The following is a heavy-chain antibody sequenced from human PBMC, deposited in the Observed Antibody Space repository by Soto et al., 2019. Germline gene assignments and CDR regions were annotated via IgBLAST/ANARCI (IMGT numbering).Heavy chain of an antibody. J-gene: IGHJ5*02. CDR2: INHSGTT. Sequence: QVQLQQWGAGLLKPSETLSLSCAVYGGSFSASYWVWIRQPPGKGLEWIGEINHSGTTSYNGSLKSRVTLSVDTLKNLFSLRMTSVTAADTAVYYCASGVSSAAYVSHLNWLDPWGQGTLVTVSS. V-gene: IGHV4-34*02. CDR1: GGSFSASY. D-gene: IGHD3-10*02. CDR3: ASGVSSAAYVSHLNWLDP.